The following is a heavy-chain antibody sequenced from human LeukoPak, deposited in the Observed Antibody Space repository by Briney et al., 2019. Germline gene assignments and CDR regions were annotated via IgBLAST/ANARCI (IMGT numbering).Heavy chain of an antibody. CDR2: IWYDGSNK. CDR1: GFTFSSYG. Sequence: GGSLRLSCAASGFTFSSYGMHWVRQAPGKGLEWVAVIWYDGSNKYYADSVKGRFTISRDNSKNTLYLQMNSLRAEDTAVYYCARDGVAVAGNAFDIWGQGTMVTVSS. V-gene: IGHV3-33*01. CDR3: ARDGVAVAGNAFDI. D-gene: IGHD6-19*01. J-gene: IGHJ3*02.